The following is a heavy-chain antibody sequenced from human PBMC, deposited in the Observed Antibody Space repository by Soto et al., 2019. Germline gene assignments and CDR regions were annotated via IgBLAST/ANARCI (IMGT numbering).Heavy chain of an antibody. D-gene: IGHD6-6*01. Sequence: ASVKVSCKASGYTFTTYYMHWVRQAPGQGLEWMGIINPTGGSTNYAQRFQGRVTMTWDTSTSTVYMELSSLRSDDTAVYYCARAPYSSSSFFLDYWGQGTPVTVSS. J-gene: IGHJ4*02. V-gene: IGHV1-46*01. CDR3: ARAPYSSSSFFLDY. CDR1: GYTFTTYY. CDR2: INPTGGST.